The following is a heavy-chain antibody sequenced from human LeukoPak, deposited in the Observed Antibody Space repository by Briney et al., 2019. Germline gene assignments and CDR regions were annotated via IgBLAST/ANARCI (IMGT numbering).Heavy chain of an antibody. CDR1: GASISSGRYS. V-gene: IGHV4-30-2*01. CDR3: ARGRRVGATMNSYYYYYMDV. D-gene: IGHD1-26*01. CDR2: INHSGST. J-gene: IGHJ6*03. Sequence: SETLSLTCGVSGASISSGRYSWSWIRQPPGKGLEWIGEINHSGSTNYNPSLKSRVTISVDTSKNQFSLKLSSVTAADTAVYYCARGRRVGATMNSYYYYYMDVWGKGTTVTTSS.